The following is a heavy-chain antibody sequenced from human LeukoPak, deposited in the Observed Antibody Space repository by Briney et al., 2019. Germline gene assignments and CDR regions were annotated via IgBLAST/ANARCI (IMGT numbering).Heavy chain of an antibody. Sequence: PSETLSLTCTVSGGSISSSYWSWIRQPPGKGPDWIGYIYYSGSTNYNPSLRSRVTISVDTSKNQFSLKLSSVTAADTAVYYCARVLGAYCSGGSCYSSWYFDLWGRGTLVTVSS. CDR1: GGSISSSY. CDR2: IYYSGST. D-gene: IGHD2-15*01. CDR3: ARVLGAYCSGGSCYSSWYFDL. J-gene: IGHJ2*01. V-gene: IGHV4-59*01.